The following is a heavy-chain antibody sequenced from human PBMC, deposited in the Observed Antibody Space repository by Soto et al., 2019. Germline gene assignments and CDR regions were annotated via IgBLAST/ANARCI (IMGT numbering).Heavy chain of an antibody. Sequence: ASVKVSCKASRYTFTGYYMHWVRQAPGQGLEWMGWINPNSGGTNYAQKFQGWVTMTRDTSISTAYMELSRLRSDDTAVYYCARDGLAAAGLGYWGQGTLVTVSS. CDR1: RYTFTGYY. D-gene: IGHD6-13*01. V-gene: IGHV1-2*04. J-gene: IGHJ4*02. CDR2: INPNSGGT. CDR3: ARDGLAAAGLGY.